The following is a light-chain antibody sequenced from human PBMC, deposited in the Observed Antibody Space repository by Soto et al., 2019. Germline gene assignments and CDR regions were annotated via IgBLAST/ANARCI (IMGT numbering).Light chain of an antibody. J-gene: IGLJ2*01. CDR2: SNS. CDR1: SSNIGAGYD. CDR3: QSYDSSLSGSVV. V-gene: IGLV1-40*01. Sequence: QAVVTQPPPVSGAPGQGVSISCTGSSSNIGAGYDVHWYQLLPGTAPKLLIYSNSNRPSGVPDRFSGSKSGTSASLAITGLQAEDEADYYCQSYDSSLSGSVVFGGGTKLTVL.